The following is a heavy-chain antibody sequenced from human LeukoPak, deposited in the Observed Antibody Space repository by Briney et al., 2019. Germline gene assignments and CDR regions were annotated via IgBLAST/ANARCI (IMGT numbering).Heavy chain of an antibody. Sequence: GGPLRLSCAASGFTFNNYPMSWVRQAPGKGLEWVSAISDNGGDRKYADPVKGRFTIPRDNSKSTLFLQMNSLRVEDTAIYYCGKDWKLDYWGQGALVTVSS. CDR3: GKDWKLDY. CDR2: ISDNGGDR. J-gene: IGHJ4*02. D-gene: IGHD1-1*01. V-gene: IGHV3-23*01. CDR1: GFTFNNYP.